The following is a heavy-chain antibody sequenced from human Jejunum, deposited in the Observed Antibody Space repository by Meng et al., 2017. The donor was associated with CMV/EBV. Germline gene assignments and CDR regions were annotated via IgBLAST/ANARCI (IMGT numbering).Heavy chain of an antibody. Sequence: RVQSGARINDPSASGTGSVKASGYSFRHYYITWGGQAPGKGLEWMGGISPYNGNTDHAQNFQGRVTMTTDTSTSTAYMELRSLRSDDTAVYYCAKGGGYDSRGYANWYFDLWGRGTLVTVSS. V-gene: IGHV1-18*01. CDR1: GYSFRHYY. CDR2: ISPYNGNT. J-gene: IGHJ2*01. CDR3: AKGGGYDSRGYANWYFDL. D-gene: IGHD3-22*01.